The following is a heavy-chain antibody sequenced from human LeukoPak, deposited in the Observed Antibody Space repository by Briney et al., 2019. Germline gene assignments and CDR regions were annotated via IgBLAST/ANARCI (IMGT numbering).Heavy chain of an antibody. J-gene: IGHJ6*02. CDR1: GVTLSSYA. V-gene: IGHV3-23*01. CDR3: AKDRSMVRGVDHYYYYGMDV. CDR2: ISSSGSGGNT. D-gene: IGHD3-10*01. Sequence: GGSLRLSCAASGVTLSSYAMSWARQAPGKGLEWVSGISSSGSGGNTYYADSVKGRFTISRDNSKNTLYLQMNSLRAEDTAAYHCAKDRSMVRGVDHYYYYGMDVWGQGATVTVSS.